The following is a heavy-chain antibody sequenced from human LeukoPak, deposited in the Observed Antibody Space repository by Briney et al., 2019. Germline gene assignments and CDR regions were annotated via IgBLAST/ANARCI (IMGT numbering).Heavy chain of an antibody. J-gene: IGHJ4*02. D-gene: IGHD3-3*01. Sequence: GESLRISFKGSGYSFINYWIGWVRQMPGKGLEWMGIIYPDDSHTKYNPSFQGQVSISADKSITTAYLQWSRLKASDTAMYYCARGASYHDFWSAYYSDFDYWGQGTLVTVSS. CDR1: GYSFINYW. V-gene: IGHV5-51*01. CDR3: ARGASYHDFWSAYYSDFDY. CDR2: IYPDDSHT.